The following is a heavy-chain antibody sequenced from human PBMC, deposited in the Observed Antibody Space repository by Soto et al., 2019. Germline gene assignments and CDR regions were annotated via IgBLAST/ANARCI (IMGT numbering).Heavy chain of an antibody. CDR2: INGDGSST. J-gene: IGHJ3*02. CDR1: GFTFSSYW. V-gene: IGHV3-74*01. CDR3: AAWSHIVPVLPTDVLAI. D-gene: IGHD2-21*01. Sequence: GGSLRLSCAASGFTFSSYWMNWVRQVPGKGLVWVSRINGDGSSTDYADSVKGRFTISRDNAKNTLYLQMNSLGAEDTAVYYCAAWSHIVPVLPTDVLAIWGQGARVTVSS.